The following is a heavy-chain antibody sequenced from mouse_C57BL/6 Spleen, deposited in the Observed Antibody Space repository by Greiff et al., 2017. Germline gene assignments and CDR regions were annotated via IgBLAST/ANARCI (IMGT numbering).Heavy chain of an antibody. Sequence: EVKLVESGGGLVKPGGSLKLSCAASGFTFSDYGMHWVRQAPEKGLEWVAYISSGSSTIYYADTVKGRFTISRDNAKNTLFLQMTSLRSEDTAMYYCARPRFITTVRAMDYWGQGTSVTVSS. D-gene: IGHD1-1*01. CDR2: ISSGSSTI. CDR3: ARPRFITTVRAMDY. J-gene: IGHJ4*01. CDR1: GFTFSDYG. V-gene: IGHV5-17*01.